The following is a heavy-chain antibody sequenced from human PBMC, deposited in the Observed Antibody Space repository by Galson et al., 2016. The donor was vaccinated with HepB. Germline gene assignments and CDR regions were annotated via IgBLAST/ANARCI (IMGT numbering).Heavy chain of an antibody. CDR1: GFTFSSNW. Sequence: SLRLSCAASGFTFSSNWMHWVRQAPGKGLVWVARIDTDGRSINYVDSVQGRYTTSSDNAKNTLYLQMNSLRAEDTAVYYCARDLAYYGSGSYSWYFDLWGRGTLVTVSS. CDR2: IDTDGRSI. D-gene: IGHD3-10*01. J-gene: IGHJ2*01. V-gene: IGHV3-74*01. CDR3: ARDLAYYGSGSYSWYFDL.